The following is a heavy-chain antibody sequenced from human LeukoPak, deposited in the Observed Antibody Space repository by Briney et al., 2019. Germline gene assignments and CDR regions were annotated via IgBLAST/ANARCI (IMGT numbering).Heavy chain of an antibody. CDR2: ISTSSIYI. Sequence: GGSLRLSCAASGFPFSSYSMNWVRQAPGKGLEWVSSISTSSIYIYYADSMKGRFTISRDNAKKSLYLQMNSLRAEDTAVYYCARGHGVVAASDDAFDIWGQGTMVTVSS. V-gene: IGHV3-21*01. CDR3: ARGHGVVAASDDAFDI. D-gene: IGHD2-2*01. J-gene: IGHJ3*02. CDR1: GFPFSSYS.